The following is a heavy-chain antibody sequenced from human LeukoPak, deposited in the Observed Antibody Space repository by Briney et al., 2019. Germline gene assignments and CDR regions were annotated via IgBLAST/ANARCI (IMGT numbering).Heavy chain of an antibody. V-gene: IGHV4-34*01. CDR2: INHSGST. Sequence: SETLSLTCDVYRGSFSGYYWNWIRQPPGKGLEWIGEINHSGSTNYNPSLKSRVTISLDTSKNQFSLKLSSVTAADTAVYYCARHKYSSGWPPEGAFDIWGQGTMVTVSS. CDR1: RGSFSGYY. CDR3: ARHKYSSGWPPEGAFDI. J-gene: IGHJ3*02. D-gene: IGHD6-19*01.